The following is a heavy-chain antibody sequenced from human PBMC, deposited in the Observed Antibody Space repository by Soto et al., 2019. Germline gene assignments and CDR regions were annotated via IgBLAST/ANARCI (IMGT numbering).Heavy chain of an antibody. CDR3: ARDTYYDILTGYPSFDY. D-gene: IGHD3-9*01. Sequence: PGGSLRLSCAASGFTFSSYGMHWVRPAPGKGLEWVAVIWYDGSNKYYADSVKGRFTISRDNSKNTLYLQMNSLRAEDTAVYYCARDTYYDILTGYPSFDYWGQGT. J-gene: IGHJ4*02. CDR2: IWYDGSNK. CDR1: GFTFSSYG. V-gene: IGHV3-33*01.